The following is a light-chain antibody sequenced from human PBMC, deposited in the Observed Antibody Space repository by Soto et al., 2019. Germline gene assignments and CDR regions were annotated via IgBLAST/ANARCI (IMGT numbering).Light chain of an antibody. CDR3: QPYGSSPRS. CDR2: GAS. V-gene: IGKV3-20*01. CDR1: QSVSSSY. J-gene: IGKJ2*01. Sequence: EIVLTQSPGTLSLSPGERATLSCRAGQSVSSSYLAWYQQKPGQGPRLLIYGASSRATGIPDRFSGSASGTDFTLTISRRQPEDFAVYYCQPYGSSPRSVGQRTKLEIK.